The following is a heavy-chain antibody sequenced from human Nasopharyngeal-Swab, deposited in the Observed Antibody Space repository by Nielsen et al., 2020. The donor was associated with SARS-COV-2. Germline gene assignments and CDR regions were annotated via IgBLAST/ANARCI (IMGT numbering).Heavy chain of an antibody. J-gene: IGHJ1*01. D-gene: IGHD6-13*01. Sequence: GESLKISCKGSGYSFTSYWIGWVRQMPGKGLEWMGITYPGDSDTRYSPSFQGQVTISADKSISTAYLQWSSLKASDTAMYYCARLRSSSWYDPGDFQHWGQGTLVTVSS. V-gene: IGHV5-51*01. CDR1: GYSFTSYW. CDR3: ARLRSSSWYDPGDFQH. CDR2: TYPGDSDT.